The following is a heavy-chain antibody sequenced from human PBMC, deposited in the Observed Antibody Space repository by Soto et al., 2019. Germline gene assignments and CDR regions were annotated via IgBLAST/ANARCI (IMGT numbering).Heavy chain of an antibody. J-gene: IGHJ4*02. Sequence: PSETLSLTCTVSGGSLGGHYWSWIRQPPGKGLEWIGYIYSSEDNNYNPSLKSRVTISLDTSKNQFSLRLTSVTAADTAVYYCATHPPYGPLDHWGQGTLVTVSS. CDR3: ATHPPYGPLDH. CDR2: IYSSEDN. D-gene: IGHD4-17*01. V-gene: IGHV4-59*08. CDR1: GGSLGGHY.